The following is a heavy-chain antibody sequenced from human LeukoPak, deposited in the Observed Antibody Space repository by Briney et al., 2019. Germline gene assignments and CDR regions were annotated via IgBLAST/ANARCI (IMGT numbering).Heavy chain of an antibody. Sequence: GGSLRLSCAASGFTFNNYLMRWVRQAPGKGLQWVSSISDSGANTYYADSAKGRFTISRDNSKNTLYLQMNSLRAEDTAVYYCAKDGGPTVTTPEEGYFQHWGQGTLVTVSS. CDR1: GFTFNNYL. V-gene: IGHV3-23*01. CDR2: ISDSGANT. CDR3: AKDGGPTVTTPEEGYFQH. D-gene: IGHD4-17*01. J-gene: IGHJ1*01.